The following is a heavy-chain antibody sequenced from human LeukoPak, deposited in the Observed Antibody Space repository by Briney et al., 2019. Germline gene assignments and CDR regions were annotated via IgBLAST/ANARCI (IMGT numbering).Heavy chain of an antibody. D-gene: IGHD2-8*01. V-gene: IGHV1-2*02. CDR1: GYTFTGYY. CDR2: INPDSGAT. CDR3: ARSEMADY. Sequence: ASVKVSCKASGYTFTGYYMHWVRQAPGQGLEWMGWINPDSGATNYAQRFQGRVIMTRDTSISTAYMELSRLRSDDTVLYYCARSEMADYWAQGTLVSVSS. J-gene: IGHJ4*02.